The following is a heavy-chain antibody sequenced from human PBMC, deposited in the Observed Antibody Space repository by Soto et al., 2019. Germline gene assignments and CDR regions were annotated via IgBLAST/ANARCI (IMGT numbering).Heavy chain of an antibody. V-gene: IGHV3-11*06. CDR3: ARSVDLDY. CDR1: GFTFSDFY. D-gene: IGHD2-15*01. J-gene: IGHJ4*02. Sequence: GGSLRLSCVASGFTFSDFYMSWIRQAPGKGLEWVSYISLSRGYTKYADSVKGRFTISRDNAKNSLYLQMNSLRAEDTAVYYCARSVDLDYWGQGTLVTAPQ. CDR2: ISLSRGYT.